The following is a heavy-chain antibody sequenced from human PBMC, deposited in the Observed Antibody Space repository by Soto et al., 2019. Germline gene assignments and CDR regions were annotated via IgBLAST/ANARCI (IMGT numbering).Heavy chain of an antibody. CDR2: IKTDGSGT. D-gene: IGHD5-18*01. V-gene: IGHV3-74*01. CDR3: ARGDVDRCDGNGYLGRH. CDR1: GFTFSSYW. Sequence: EVQLVESGGGLVQPGESLTLSCAASGFTFSSYWMHWVRQAPGKGLVWVSRIKTDGSGTYYADSVQGRFTSYRDNATNTLYLQMNSLRVEDTAVYFCARGDVDRCDGNGYLGRHWGQGTLVTVSS. J-gene: IGHJ4*02.